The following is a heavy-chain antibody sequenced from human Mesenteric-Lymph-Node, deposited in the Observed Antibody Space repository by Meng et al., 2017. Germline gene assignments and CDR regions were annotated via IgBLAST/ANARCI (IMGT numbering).Heavy chain of an antibody. CDR1: GGSSSSSNW. Sequence: QVHVQGSGPGRVKPSGTLSLTGAVSGGSSSSSNWWSWVRTPPGKGLEWIGEIYHSGSTNYNPSLKSRVTISVDKSKNQFSLKLSSVTAADTAVYYCARDGSSSSLFHWGQGTLVTVSS. CDR3: ARDGSSSSLFH. CDR2: IYHSGST. D-gene: IGHD6-13*01. J-gene: IGHJ4*02. V-gene: IGHV4-4*02.